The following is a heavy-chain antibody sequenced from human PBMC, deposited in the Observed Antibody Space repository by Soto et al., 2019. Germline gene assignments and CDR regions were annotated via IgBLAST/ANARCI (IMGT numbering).Heavy chain of an antibody. CDR2: VYYRGRS. CDR1: GGSVSNSNYY. CDR3: VSQRTSVLTQAYFDY. J-gene: IGHJ4*02. V-gene: IGHV4-39*01. D-gene: IGHD2-8*01. Sequence: SSETLSLTCTVSGGSVSNSNYYWGWIRQSPGKGLEWIGSVYYRGRSYSKSSVKSRVTISVDTSKNQFSLNLNSVTASDTAVYYCVSQRTSVLTQAYFDYWGPGALVTVSS.